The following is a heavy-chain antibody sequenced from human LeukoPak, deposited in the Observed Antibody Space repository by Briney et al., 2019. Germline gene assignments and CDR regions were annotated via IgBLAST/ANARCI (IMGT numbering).Heavy chain of an antibody. D-gene: IGHD4-17*01. J-gene: IGHJ5*02. V-gene: IGHV3-33*01. CDR1: GFTFSSYG. CDR2: IWYDGSNK. CDR3: ARLYGTYPGWFDP. Sequence: GGSLRLSCAASGFTFSSYGMHWVRQAPGKGLEWVAVIWYDGSNKYYADSVKGRFTISRDNSKNTLYLQMNSLRAEDTAMYYCARLYGTYPGWFDPWGQGTLVTVSS.